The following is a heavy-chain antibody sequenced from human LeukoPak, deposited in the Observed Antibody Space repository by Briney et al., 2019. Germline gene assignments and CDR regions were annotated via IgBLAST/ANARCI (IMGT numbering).Heavy chain of an antibody. V-gene: IGHV1-8*03. CDR1: GYTFTSYD. D-gene: IGHD1-26*01. CDR3: ARAHNSGSEDY. CDR2: MNPNSGNT. Sequence: ASVKVSCKASGYTFTSYDINWVRQATGQGLEWMGWMNPNSGNTGYAQKFQARVTITRNTSISTAYMELSSLRSEDTAVYYSARAHNSGSEDYWGLGTLVTVSS. J-gene: IGHJ4*02.